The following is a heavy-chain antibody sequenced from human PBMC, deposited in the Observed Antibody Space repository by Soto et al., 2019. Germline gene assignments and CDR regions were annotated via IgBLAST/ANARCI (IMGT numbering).Heavy chain of an antibody. V-gene: IGHV3-48*02. CDR1: GFTFSSYS. Sequence: PGGSLRLSCAASGFTFSSYSMNWVRQAPGKGLEWVSYISSSSSTIYYADSVKGRFTISRDNAKNSLYLQMNSLRDEDTAVYYCAREGITMIVVGDAFDIWGQGTMVTVSS. CDR3: AREGITMIVVGDAFDI. D-gene: IGHD3-22*01. CDR2: ISSSSSTI. J-gene: IGHJ3*02.